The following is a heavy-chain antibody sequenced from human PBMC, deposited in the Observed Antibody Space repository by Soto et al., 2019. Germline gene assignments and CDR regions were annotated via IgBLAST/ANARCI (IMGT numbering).Heavy chain of an antibody. CDR2: IDYSGST. D-gene: IGHD1-1*01. J-gene: IGHJ5*02. V-gene: IGHV4-39*01. Sequence: QLQLQESGPGLVKPSETLSLTCTVSGGSISSSSYYWGWIRQPPGKGLEWIGSIDYSGSTYYNPSLKSRVTIAVDTSKNQFDLKMSSVTAADTAVYYCARRVTKGWFDPWGQGTLVTVSS. CDR1: GGSISSSSYY. CDR3: ARRVTKGWFDP.